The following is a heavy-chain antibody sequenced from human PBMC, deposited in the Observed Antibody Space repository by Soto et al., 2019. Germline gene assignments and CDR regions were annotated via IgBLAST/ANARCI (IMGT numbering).Heavy chain of an antibody. CDR1: GDSISSGGYS. D-gene: IGHD2-2*01. CDR3: ARGRLLPAVNFDY. V-gene: IGHV4-30-2*01. CDR2: IYHSGSA. J-gene: IGHJ4*02. Sequence: SETLSLTCAVSGDSISSGGYSWSWIRQPPGKGLEWIGYIYHSGSASYNPSLKSRVTISVDGSKNHFSLQLSSVTAADTAVYYCARGRLLPAVNFDYWGQGTLVTVSS.